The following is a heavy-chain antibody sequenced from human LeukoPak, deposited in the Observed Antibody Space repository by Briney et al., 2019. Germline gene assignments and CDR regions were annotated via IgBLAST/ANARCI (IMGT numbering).Heavy chain of an antibody. D-gene: IGHD4-17*01. Sequence: GGSLRLSCAASGFTFTSFWMHWVRRAPGKGLVWVSRVNGDGRTTTYADFVKGRFTISRDNAKNTPYLQMNSLRAEDTAVYYCARPQHGDLYAFDIWGQGTMVTVSS. J-gene: IGHJ3*02. CDR2: VNGDGRTT. V-gene: IGHV3-74*01. CDR1: GFTFTSFW. CDR3: ARPQHGDLYAFDI.